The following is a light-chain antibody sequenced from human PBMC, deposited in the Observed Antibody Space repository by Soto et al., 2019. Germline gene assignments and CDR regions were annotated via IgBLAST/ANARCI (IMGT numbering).Light chain of an antibody. Sequence: EIVMTQSPGTLSVSPGERATLSCRASQNIRSNLAWYQQKPGQAPRLLIYETSIRAPGIPARFSDSGSGTEFTLTISSLQSEDFAVYHCQQYYNWPPFTFGPGTKVDIK. CDR2: ETS. CDR1: QNIRSN. V-gene: IGKV3-15*01. J-gene: IGKJ3*01. CDR3: QQYYNWPPFT.